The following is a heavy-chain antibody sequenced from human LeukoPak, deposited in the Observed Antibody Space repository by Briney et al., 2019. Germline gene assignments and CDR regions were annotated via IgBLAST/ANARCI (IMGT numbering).Heavy chain of an antibody. CDR3: ARVLRYCSGGNCYSGGLGYMDV. CDR1: GFTVRSSY. D-gene: IGHD2-15*01. V-gene: IGHV3-53*01. Sequence: PGGSLRLSCAASGFTVRSSYMSWVRQAPGKGLEWVSVIYSGGSPDYADSAKGRFTISSDNSKNTLYLQMNSLRVEDTAVYYCARVLRYCSGGNCYSGGLGYMDVWGKGTTVTVSS. CDR2: IYSGGSP. J-gene: IGHJ6*03.